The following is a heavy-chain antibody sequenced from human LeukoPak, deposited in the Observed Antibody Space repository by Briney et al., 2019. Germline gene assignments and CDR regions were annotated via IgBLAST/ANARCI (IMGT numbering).Heavy chain of an antibody. D-gene: IGHD3-3*01. V-gene: IGHV1-3*01. Sequence: GASVKVSCKASGYTFTSYAMHWVRQAPGQRLEWMGWINGGNGNTKYSQKFQGRVTITRDTSASTAYMELSSLRSEDTAVYYCARDAFWSGYSGGSYYYYYYMDVWGKGTTVTVSS. CDR3: ARDAFWSGYSGGSYYYYYYMDV. CDR2: INGGNGNT. J-gene: IGHJ6*03. CDR1: GYTFTSYA.